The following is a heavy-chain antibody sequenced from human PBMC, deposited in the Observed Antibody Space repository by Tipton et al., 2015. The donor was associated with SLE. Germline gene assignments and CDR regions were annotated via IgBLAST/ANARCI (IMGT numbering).Heavy chain of an antibody. J-gene: IGHJ4*02. D-gene: IGHD5-12*01. V-gene: IGHV4-34*01. CDR2: INHRGST. CDR3: ARRDSAYDVIDY. CDR1: GGSISSSSSYY. Sequence: TLSLTCAVYGGSISSSSSYYWAWIRQPPGKGVEWIGEINHRGSTNHNPSLKSRVTISVDTSKNQFSLKLRSVTAADTAVYYCARRDSAYDVIDYWGQGTLVTVSS.